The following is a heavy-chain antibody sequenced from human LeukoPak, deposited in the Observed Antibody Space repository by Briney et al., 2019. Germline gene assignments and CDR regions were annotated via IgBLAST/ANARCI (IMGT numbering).Heavy chain of an antibody. D-gene: IGHD3-22*01. CDR3: TTDSGSSGYYWRNYYYYMDV. J-gene: IGHJ6*03. V-gene: IGHV3-15*01. CDR1: GFTFSNAW. Sequence: AGGSLRLSCAGSGFTFSNAWMSWVRQAPGKGLEWVGRIKSKTDGGTTDYAAPVKGRFTISRDDSKNTLYLQMNSLKTEDTAVYYCTTDSGSSGYYWRNYYYYMDVWGKGTTVTVSS. CDR2: IKSKTDGGTT.